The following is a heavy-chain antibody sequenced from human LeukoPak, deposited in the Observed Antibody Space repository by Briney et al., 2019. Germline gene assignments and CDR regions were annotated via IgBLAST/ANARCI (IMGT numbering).Heavy chain of an antibody. J-gene: IGHJ4*02. CDR1: GGSISNYY. Sequence: PSETLSLTCTVSGGSISNYYWSWIRQFPEKGLEWIAHIYYTGSTNYNPSLKSRVTISVDTSNNHFSLRLSSVTAADTAVYYCARFSNYDGSYGYYLDYWGPGNLVTVSS. CDR3: ARFSNYDGSYGYYLDY. D-gene: IGHD3-16*01. V-gene: IGHV4-59*01. CDR2: IYYTGST.